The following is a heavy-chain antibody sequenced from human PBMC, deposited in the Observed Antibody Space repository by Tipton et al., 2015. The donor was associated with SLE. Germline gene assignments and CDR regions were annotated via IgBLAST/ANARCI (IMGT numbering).Heavy chain of an antibody. CDR2: IIGDASGA. CDR1: GFTFSDFW. J-gene: IGHJ4*02. CDR3: AVGGHVDY. V-gene: IGHV3-74*01. Sequence: SLRLSCAASGFTFSDFWMWWVRQAPGKGLEWVGRIIGDASGANYADSVTGRFTISRDNAQNTVYLQMNSLRADDMAVYYCAVGGHVDYCGPGTLVTVSS. D-gene: IGHD4-23*01.